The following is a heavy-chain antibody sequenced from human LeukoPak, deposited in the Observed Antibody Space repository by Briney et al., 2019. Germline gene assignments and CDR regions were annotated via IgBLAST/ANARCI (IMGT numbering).Heavy chain of an antibody. V-gene: IGHV4-39*01. J-gene: IGHJ4*02. CDR1: GGSISSSSDY. CDR3: ARLGSRAYCSSTSCSDY. D-gene: IGHD2-2*01. CDR2: IYYSGST. Sequence: SETLSLTCTVSGGSISSSSDYWGWIRQPPGKGLEWIGSIYYSGSTYYNPSLKSRVTISVDTSKNQFSLKLSSVTAADTAVYYCARLGSRAYCSSTSCSDYWGQGTLVTVSS.